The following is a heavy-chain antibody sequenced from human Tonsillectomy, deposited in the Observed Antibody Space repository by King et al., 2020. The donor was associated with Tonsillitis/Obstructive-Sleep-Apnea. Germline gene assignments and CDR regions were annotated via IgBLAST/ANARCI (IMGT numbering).Heavy chain of an antibody. CDR2: INPSGGST. D-gene: IGHD6-6*01. J-gene: IGHJ4*02. CDR1: GYTFTSYY. Sequence: QLVQSGAEVKKPGPSVKVSCKAYGYTFTSYYIHWVRQAPGQGLEWMGIINPSGGSTSYAQKVQGRVHMTRDTSTSTGYMELSSLRSEETAVYYCARDGSVATRPLDYWGQGTLVTVSS. V-gene: IGHV1-46*01. CDR3: ARDGSVATRPLDY.